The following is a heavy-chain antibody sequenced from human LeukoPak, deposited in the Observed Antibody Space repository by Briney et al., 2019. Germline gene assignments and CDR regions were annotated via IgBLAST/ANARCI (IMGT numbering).Heavy chain of an antibody. CDR3: ARIPSGDVDTAMVMYYHYGTDV. V-gene: IGHV1-69*02. J-gene: IGHJ6*02. D-gene: IGHD5-18*01. CDR1: GGTFSSHT. Sequence: ASVKVSCKASGGTFSSHTISWVRQAPEQGLEWMGRIIPLFGIVNYAQKFQDRVTITADKSTSTAYMEVSSLRSEDTAVYYCARIPSGDVDTAMVMYYHYGTDVWAKGPRSPSP. CDR2: IIPLFGIV.